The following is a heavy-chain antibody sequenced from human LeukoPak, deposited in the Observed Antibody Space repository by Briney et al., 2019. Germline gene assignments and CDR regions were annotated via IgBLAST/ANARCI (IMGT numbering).Heavy chain of an antibody. CDR2: ISDSGSTI. V-gene: IGHV3-48*03. CDR1: GFTFSNYE. Sequence: GGSLRLSCGASGFTFSNYEMNWVRQAPGMGLEWVSYISDSGSTIYYADSVRGRFTISRGNAKNSLYLQMNSLRAEDTAVYYCARVSYFGSAGFDYWGQGTLVTVSS. D-gene: IGHD2-21*01. CDR3: ARVSYFGSAGFDY. J-gene: IGHJ4*02.